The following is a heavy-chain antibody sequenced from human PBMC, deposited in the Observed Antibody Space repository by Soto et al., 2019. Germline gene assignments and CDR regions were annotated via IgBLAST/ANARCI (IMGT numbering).Heavy chain of an antibody. J-gene: IGHJ3*02. CDR3: ARDRTHIVLMVYASRGAFDI. CDR2: ISSSGSTI. Sequence: GSLRLSCAASGFTFSDYYMSWIRQAPGKGLEWVSYISSSGSTIHYADTVKGRFTISRDNAKNSLYLQMNSLRAEDTAVYYCARDRTHIVLMVYASRGAFDIWGQGTMVTVSS. V-gene: IGHV3-11*01. CDR1: GFTFSDYY. D-gene: IGHD2-8*01.